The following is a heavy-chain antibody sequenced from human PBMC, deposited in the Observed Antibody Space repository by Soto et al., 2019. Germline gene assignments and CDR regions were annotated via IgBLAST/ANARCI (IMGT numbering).Heavy chain of an antibody. J-gene: IGHJ6*02. D-gene: IGHD2-21*02. V-gene: IGHV3-33*01. CDR2: IWYDGSNK. Sequence: GGSLRLSCAASGFIFSTYGMHWVRQAPGKGLEWVAVIWYDGSNKYYADSVKGRFTISRDNSKNMLYLEMNSLRAEDTGVYYCARDLKVTHNVYGMDVWGQGTTVTVSS. CDR1: GFIFSTYG. CDR3: ARDLKVTHNVYGMDV.